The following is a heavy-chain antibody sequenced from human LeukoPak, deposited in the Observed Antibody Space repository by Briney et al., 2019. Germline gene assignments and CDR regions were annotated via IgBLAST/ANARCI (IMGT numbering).Heavy chain of an antibody. J-gene: IGHJ6*03. Sequence: GGSLRLSCAASGFTFSSYSMNWVRQAPGKGLEWVSSISSSSSYIYYADSVKGRFTISRDNAKNSLYLQMNSLRAEDTAVYYCARMGGYCSSTSCREVYMDVWGKGTTVTVSS. CDR1: GFTFSSYS. D-gene: IGHD2-2*01. V-gene: IGHV3-21*01. CDR2: ISSSSSYI. CDR3: ARMGGYCSSTSCREVYMDV.